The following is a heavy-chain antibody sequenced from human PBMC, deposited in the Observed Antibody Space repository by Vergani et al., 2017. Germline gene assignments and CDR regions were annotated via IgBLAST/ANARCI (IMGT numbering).Heavy chain of an antibody. Sequence: QVQLQESGPGLVKPSETLSLTCTVSGGSISSYYWSWLRQPPGKGLEWIGYIDYSGSTNYNPSLKSRVTISVDTSKNQFSLKLSSVTAADTAVYYCARAPPLDDLWSGALDAFDIWGQGTMVTVSS. V-gene: IGHV4-59*01. CDR1: GGSISSYY. D-gene: IGHD3-3*01. J-gene: IGHJ3*02. CDR2: IDYSGST. CDR3: ARAPPLDDLWSGALDAFDI.